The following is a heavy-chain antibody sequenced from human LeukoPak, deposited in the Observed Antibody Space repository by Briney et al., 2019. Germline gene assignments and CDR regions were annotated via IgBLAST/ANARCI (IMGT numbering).Heavy chain of an antibody. V-gene: IGHV3-48*01. Sequence: GGSLRLSCAASGFTFNNFGHNWVRQAPGRGLEWVSYIGSSASITNYADAVEGRFTISRESATKSLHLQMDSLRVEDTAVYYCVRGIAGRIATFGVIRGGYFDYWGQGTLVTVSS. CDR1: GFTFNNFG. J-gene: IGHJ4*02. CDR2: IGSSASIT. D-gene: IGHD3-3*01. CDR3: VRGIAGRIATFGVIRGGYFDY.